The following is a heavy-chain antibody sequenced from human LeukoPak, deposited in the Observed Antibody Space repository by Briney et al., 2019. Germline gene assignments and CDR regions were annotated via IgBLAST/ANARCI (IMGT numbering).Heavy chain of an antibody. CDR1: GGSISSYY. D-gene: IGHD3-10*01. CDR2: IYYSGST. Sequence: SETLSLTCTVSGGSISSYYWSWIRQPPGKGLEWIGYIYYSGSTNYNPSLKSRVPISVDTSKNQFSLKLSSVTAADTAVYYCARHYYGSGSYFDYWGQGTLVTVSS. CDR3: ARHYYGSGSYFDY. V-gene: IGHV4-59*08. J-gene: IGHJ4*02.